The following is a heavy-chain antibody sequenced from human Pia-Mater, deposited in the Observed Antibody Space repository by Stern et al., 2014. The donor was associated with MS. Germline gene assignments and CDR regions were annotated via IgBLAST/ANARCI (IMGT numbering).Heavy chain of an antibody. CDR3: ARDQGDYGSGSEDYWFDP. CDR2: IIPGLGTT. D-gene: IGHD3-10*01. CDR1: RDTFSHYA. V-gene: IGHV1-69*06. Sequence: VQLVESGDEVKKPGSSVKVSCKASRDTFSHYALSWVRQAPEHGLEWMGGIIPGLGTTSYAQKFQGRITISADTSTNTLYMELSSLTFEDTAVYFCARDQGDYGSGSEDYWFDPWGQGTLVTVSS. J-gene: IGHJ5*02.